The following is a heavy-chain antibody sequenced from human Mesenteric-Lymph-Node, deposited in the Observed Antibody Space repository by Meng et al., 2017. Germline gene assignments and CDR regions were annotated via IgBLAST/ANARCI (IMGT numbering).Heavy chain of an antibody. CDR3: ARDTSRAVAGTCLVE. D-gene: IGHD6-19*01. V-gene: IGHV3-11*06. J-gene: IGHJ4*02. CDR2: ISSSSSYI. Sequence: GESLKISCAASGFTFSDYYMSWIRQAPGKGLEWVSSISSSSSYIYYADSVKGRFTISRDNAKNSLYLQMNSLRAEDTAVYYCARDTSRAVAGTCLVEWGQGTLVTVSS. CDR1: GFTFSDYY.